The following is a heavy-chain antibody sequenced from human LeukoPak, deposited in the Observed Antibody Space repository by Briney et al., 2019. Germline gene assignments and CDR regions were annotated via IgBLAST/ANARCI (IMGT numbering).Heavy chain of an antibody. J-gene: IGHJ3*02. V-gene: IGHV4-59*01. Sequence: SGTLSLTCTVSGGSISTYYWTWIRQPPGKGLDWIGYLYSGASTIYNPSLKGRVSISVDTSKNQFSLKLTSVTAADTAVYYCARGLPENPGAFNIWGQGTMVTVSS. CDR3: ARGLPENPGAFNI. CDR2: LYSGAST. CDR1: GGSISTYY. D-gene: IGHD2-21*01.